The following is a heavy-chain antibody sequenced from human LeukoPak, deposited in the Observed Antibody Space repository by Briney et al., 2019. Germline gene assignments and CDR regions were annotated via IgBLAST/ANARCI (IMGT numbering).Heavy chain of an antibody. CDR2: ISGSGGST. J-gene: IGHJ4*02. V-gene: IGHV3-23*01. D-gene: IGHD1-26*01. Sequence: GGSLRLSCAASGFTFSSNAMSGARQAPGKGLEWASAISGSGGSTYYADSVKGRFTISRDNSKNTLYLQMNSLRAEDTAVYYCAKGVYSGSYRLSFSHWGQGTLVTVSS. CDR3: AKGVYSGSYRLSFSH. CDR1: GFTFSSNA.